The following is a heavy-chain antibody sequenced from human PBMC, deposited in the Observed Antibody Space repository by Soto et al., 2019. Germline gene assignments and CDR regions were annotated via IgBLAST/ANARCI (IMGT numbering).Heavy chain of an antibody. CDR3: ARGGKYYDILTGYYREGWFDP. J-gene: IGHJ5*02. CDR2: INHSGST. D-gene: IGHD3-9*01. Sequence: PSETLSLTCAVYGGSFSGYYWSWIRQPPGKGLEWIGEINHSGSTNYNPSLKSRVTISVDTSKNQFSLKLSSVTAADTAVYYCARGGKYYDILTGYYREGWFDPWGQGTLVTVSS. V-gene: IGHV4-34*01. CDR1: GGSFSGYY.